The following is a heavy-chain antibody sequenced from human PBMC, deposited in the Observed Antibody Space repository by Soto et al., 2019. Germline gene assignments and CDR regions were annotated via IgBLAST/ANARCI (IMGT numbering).Heavy chain of an antibody. CDR2: IYSGGST. CDR1: GFTVSSNY. D-gene: IGHD2-2*01. V-gene: IGHV3-53*01. CDR3: ARDGSSRCSSTSCYEGAFDI. Sequence: GESLKISCAASGFTVSSNYMSWVRQAPGKGLEWVSVIYSGGSTYYADSVKGRFTISRDNSKNTLYLQMNSLRAEDTAVYYCARDGSSRCSSTSCYEGAFDIWGQGTMVTVSS. J-gene: IGHJ3*02.